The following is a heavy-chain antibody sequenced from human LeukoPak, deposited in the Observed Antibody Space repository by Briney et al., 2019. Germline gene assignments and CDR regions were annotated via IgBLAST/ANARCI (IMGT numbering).Heavy chain of an antibody. Sequence: GGSLRLSCTASGFAFSSYEMNWVRQAPGKGLEWVSYISSTGNTIYYADSVKGRFTISRDNAKNSLYLQVNSLRAEDTAVYYCAKGTRQYSYYYFDYWGQGTLVTVSS. CDR3: AKGTRQYSYYYFDY. D-gene: IGHD1-14*01. CDR1: GFAFSSYE. CDR2: ISSTGNTI. V-gene: IGHV3-48*03. J-gene: IGHJ4*02.